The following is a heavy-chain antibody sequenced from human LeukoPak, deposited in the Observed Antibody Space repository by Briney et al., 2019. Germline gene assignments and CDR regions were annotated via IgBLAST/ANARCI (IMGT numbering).Heavy chain of an antibody. Sequence: PSETLSLTCTVSGGSISSGGYYWSWIRQHPGKGLEWIGYIYYSGSTYYNPSLKSRVTISVDTSKNQFSLKLSSVTAADTAVYYCARARVDCSSTSCPYYYGMDVWGQGTTVTVSS. CDR3: ARARVDCSSTSCPYYYGMDV. CDR1: GGSISSGGYY. D-gene: IGHD2-2*01. CDR2: IYYSGST. J-gene: IGHJ6*02. V-gene: IGHV4-31*03.